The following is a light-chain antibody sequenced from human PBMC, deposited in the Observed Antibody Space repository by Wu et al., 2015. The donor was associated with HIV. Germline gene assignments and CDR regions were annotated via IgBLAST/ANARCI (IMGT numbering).Light chain of an antibody. CDR2: GAS. CDR3: QQRRNWPRS. J-gene: IGKJ2*03. V-gene: IGKV3-11*01. Sequence: EIVLTQSPATLSLSPGERATLSCRTSQSVTSYLAWYQQKPGQAPRLLIYGASNRATGIPARFSGSGSGTDFTLTISSLEPEDFAVYYCQQRRNWPRSFGQGTKLEIK. CDR1: QSVTSY.